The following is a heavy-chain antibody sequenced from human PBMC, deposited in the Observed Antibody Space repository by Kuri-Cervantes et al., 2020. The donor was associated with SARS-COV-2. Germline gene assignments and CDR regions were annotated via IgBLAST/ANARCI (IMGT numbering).Heavy chain of an antibody. CDR3: ARGYCSSTSCPPYYYYGMDV. J-gene: IGHJ6*02. V-gene: IGHV3-48*02. CDR2: ISSSSSTI. CDR1: GFTFSSYS. Sequence: GGSLRLSCAASGFTFSSYSMNWVRQAPGKGLEGVSYISSSSSTIYYADSVKGRFTISRDNAKNSLYLQMNSLRDEDTAVYYCARGYCSSTSCPPYYYYGMDVWGQGTTVTVSS. D-gene: IGHD2-2*01.